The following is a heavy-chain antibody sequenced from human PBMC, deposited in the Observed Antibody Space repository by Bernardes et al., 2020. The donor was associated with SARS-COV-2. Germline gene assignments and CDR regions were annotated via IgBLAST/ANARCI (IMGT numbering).Heavy chain of an antibody. J-gene: IGHJ6*02. CDR1: GGSISSYY. V-gene: IGHV4-59*01. CDR2: IYYSGST. CDR3: ARDRGYNWNYYYYGMDV. Sequence: SETLSLTCPVSGGSISSYYWSWIRQPPGKGLEWIGYIYYSGSTNYNPSLKSRVTISVDTSKNQFSLKLSSVTAADTAVYYCARDRGYNWNYYYYGMDVWGQGTTVTVSS. D-gene: IGHD1-20*01.